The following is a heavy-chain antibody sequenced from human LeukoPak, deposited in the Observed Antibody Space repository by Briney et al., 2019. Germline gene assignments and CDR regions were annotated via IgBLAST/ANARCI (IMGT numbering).Heavy chain of an antibody. J-gene: IGHJ4*02. Sequence: SETLSLTCTVSGGSISSISHYWAWIRQPPGKGLVWIGSIYYSGSTYYNPSLKSGVTISVDTSENQFSLKLSSVTAADTAVYYCARRQILTGYHTYYFDYWGQGTLVTVSS. CDR3: ARRQILTGYHTYYFDY. CDR1: GGSISSISHY. CDR2: IYYSGST. V-gene: IGHV4-39*01. D-gene: IGHD3-9*01.